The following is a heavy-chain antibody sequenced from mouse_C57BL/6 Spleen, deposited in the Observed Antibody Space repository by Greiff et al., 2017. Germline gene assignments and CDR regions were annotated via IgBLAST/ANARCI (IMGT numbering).Heavy chain of an antibody. D-gene: IGHD2-4*01. CDR1: GYTFTSYW. CDR2: IDPSDSNT. CDR3: TRADDYDPFAY. J-gene: IGHJ3*01. V-gene: IGHV1-50*01. Sequence: QVQLQQPGAELVKPGASVKLSCKASGYTFTSYWMQWVKQRPGQGLEWIGEIDPSDSNTNYNQKFKGKATLTVGTSSSTAYMQLSSLTSEDTAVYYCTRADDYDPFAYWGQGTLVTVSA.